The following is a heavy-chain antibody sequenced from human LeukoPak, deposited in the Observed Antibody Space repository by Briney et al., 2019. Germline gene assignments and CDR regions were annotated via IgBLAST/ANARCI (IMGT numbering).Heavy chain of an antibody. D-gene: IGHD1-26*01. J-gene: IGHJ6*03. CDR2: IYHSGST. V-gene: IGHV4-39*07. CDR1: GGSISSSTYY. CDR3: ARRSSGSYYYMDV. Sequence: SETLSLTCIISGGSISSSTYYWGWIRQPPGKGLEWIGNIYHSGSTYYNPSLKSRVTISVDTSKNQFSLKLSSVTAADTAVYYCARRSSGSYYYMDVWGKGTTVTVSS.